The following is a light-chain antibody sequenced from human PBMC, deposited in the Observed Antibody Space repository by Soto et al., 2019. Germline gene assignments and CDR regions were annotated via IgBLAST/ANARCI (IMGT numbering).Light chain of an antibody. CDR2: GDN. CDR3: AAWDDSLNGVV. V-gene: IGLV1-44*01. J-gene: IGLJ2*01. CDR1: TSNIGTYT. Sequence: QSVLTQSPSVSGTPGQGVTISCSGGTSNIGTYTVNWYQQLPGTAPKVLIYGDNQRPSGVADRFSGSKSGTSASLAISGLQSEDEAYYYCAAWDDSLNGVVFGGGTKLTVL.